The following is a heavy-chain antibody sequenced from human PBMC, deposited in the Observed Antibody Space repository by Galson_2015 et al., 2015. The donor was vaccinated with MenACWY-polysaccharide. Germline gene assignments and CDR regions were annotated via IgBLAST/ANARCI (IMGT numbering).Heavy chain of an antibody. J-gene: IGHJ4*02. Sequence: SLRLSCAASGFTFDDHAMHWVRQAPGKGLEWVSGISWNSDIIGYADSVKGRFTISRDSAKNSLYLQINSLRPEDTALYYCAKGYSYSKSPVDHWGQGTLVTVSS. V-gene: IGHV3-9*01. CDR2: ISWNSDII. CDR3: AKGYSYSKSPVDH. CDR1: GFTFDDHA. D-gene: IGHD2-15*01.